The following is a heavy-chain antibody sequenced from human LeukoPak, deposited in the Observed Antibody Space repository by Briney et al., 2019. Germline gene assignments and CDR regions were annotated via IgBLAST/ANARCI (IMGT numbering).Heavy chain of an antibody. CDR3: ARDPTWSSGSYYYGMDV. CDR2: ISAYNGNT. V-gene: IGHV1-18*01. D-gene: IGHD6-19*01. Sequence: GASVKVSCKASGYTFTSYGISWVRQAPGQGLEWMGWISAYNGNTNYAQKLQGRVTMATDTSTSTAYMELRSLRSDDTAVYYCARDPTWSSGSYYYGMDVWGQGTTVTVSS. CDR1: GYTFTSYG. J-gene: IGHJ6*02.